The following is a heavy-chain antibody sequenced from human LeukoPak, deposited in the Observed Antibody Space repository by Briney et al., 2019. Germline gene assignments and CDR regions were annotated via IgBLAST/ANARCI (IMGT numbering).Heavy chain of an antibody. J-gene: IGHJ5*02. Sequence: SETLSLTCTVSGGSISSSPYYWGWIRQPPGKGLEWIGSIYYSGTTHYNPSLESRVTISVDTSKNQFSLKLPSVTAADTAIYYCAKGAGGFSYYNWFDPWGQGTLVTVSS. V-gene: IGHV4-39*07. CDR3: AKGAGGFSYYNWFDP. CDR1: GGSISSSPYY. CDR2: IYYSGTT. D-gene: IGHD5-18*01.